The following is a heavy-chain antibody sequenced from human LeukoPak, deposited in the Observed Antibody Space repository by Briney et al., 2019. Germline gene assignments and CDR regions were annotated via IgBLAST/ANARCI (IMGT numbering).Heavy chain of an antibody. CDR3: ASEPACSGGSCYSYYYGMDV. V-gene: IGHV4-61*01. Sequence: SETLSLTCTVSGGSVSSGSYYWSWIRQPPGKGLEWIGYIYYSGSTNYNPSLKSRVTISVDTSKNRFSLKLSSVTAADTAVYYCASEPACSGGSCYSYYYGMDVWGQGTTVTVSS. CDR2: IYYSGST. CDR1: GGSVSSGSYY. D-gene: IGHD2-15*01. J-gene: IGHJ6*02.